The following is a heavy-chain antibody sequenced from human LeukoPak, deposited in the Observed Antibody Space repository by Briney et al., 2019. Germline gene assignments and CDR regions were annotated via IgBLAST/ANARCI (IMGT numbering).Heavy chain of an antibody. CDR3: ARPYYYSSGSLPY. CDR2: IKKDGSEK. D-gene: IGHD3-10*01. J-gene: IGHJ4*02. V-gene: IGHV3-7*01. Sequence: GGSLRLSCAASGFTLSSFWMSWVRQAPGKGLEWVASIKKDGSEKEYVDSVKGRFTISRDNAKNSLYLQMNSLRAEDTAVYYCARPYYYSSGSLPYWGLGTLVTVSS. CDR1: GFTLSSFW.